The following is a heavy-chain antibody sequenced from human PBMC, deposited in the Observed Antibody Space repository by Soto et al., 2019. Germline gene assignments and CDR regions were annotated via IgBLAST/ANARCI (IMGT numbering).Heavy chain of an antibody. CDR3: AKADGKQLLIPHLDN. CDR2: IDNSGDGS. D-gene: IGHD3-16*01. CDR1: GFIFRNHV. J-gene: IGHJ4*02. V-gene: IGHV3-23*04. Sequence: EVQLVESGGGLVQPGGSLRLSCAASGFIFRNHVLNWVRQAPGKGLEWVSAIDNSGDGSFYADSVKGRFSIARDDSKNTVSLQLNSLRAEHTAQYYCAKADGKQLLIPHLDNWGQGTLVTVS.